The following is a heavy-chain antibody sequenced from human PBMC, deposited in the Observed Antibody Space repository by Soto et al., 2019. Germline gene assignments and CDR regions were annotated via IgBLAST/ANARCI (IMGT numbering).Heavy chain of an antibody. V-gene: IGHV3-21*01. J-gene: IGHJ6*02. CDR2: ISRSSAYI. D-gene: IGHD2-2*01. Sequence: EVQLVESGGGLVKPGGSLRLSCAASGFSFSSYGMTWVRQAPGKGLEWVSYISRSSAYIYYADSVKGRFTISRDNARNSLYLQMNSLRAADTAVYYCAGTEKYCVGTSCYHYGMEVWGQGTTVTVSS. CDR3: AGTEKYCVGTSCYHYGMEV. CDR1: GFSFSSYG.